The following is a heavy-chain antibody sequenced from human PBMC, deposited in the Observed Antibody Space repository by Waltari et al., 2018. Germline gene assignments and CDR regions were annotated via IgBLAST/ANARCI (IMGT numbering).Heavy chain of an antibody. J-gene: IGHJ6*02. CDR2: IGTAGDT. Sequence: EVQLVESGGGLVQPGGSLRLSCAASGFTFSSYDIHWVRHATGKGLGGVSAIGTAGDTYDPGSVKGRFTISRENAKNSLYLQMNSLRAGDTAVYYCARDRGLYGMDVWGQGTTVTVSS. V-gene: IGHV3-13*01. CDR1: GFTFSSYD. CDR3: ARDRGLYGMDV.